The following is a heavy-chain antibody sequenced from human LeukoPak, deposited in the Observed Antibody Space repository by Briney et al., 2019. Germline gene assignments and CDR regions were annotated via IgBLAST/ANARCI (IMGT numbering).Heavy chain of an antibody. Sequence: KDSQTLSLTCAISGDIVSSNSAAWNLLRQSPSRRLEWLGRTYYRSKWYSDYAVSVKGRITIKPDTSKNQFSLHLNSVTPDDTAVYYCAREVGFPGTTDAFDMWGQGTMVTVSS. CDR1: GDIVSSNSAA. CDR3: AREVGFPGTTDAFDM. D-gene: IGHD1-7*01. CDR2: TYYRSKWYS. J-gene: IGHJ3*02. V-gene: IGHV6-1*01.